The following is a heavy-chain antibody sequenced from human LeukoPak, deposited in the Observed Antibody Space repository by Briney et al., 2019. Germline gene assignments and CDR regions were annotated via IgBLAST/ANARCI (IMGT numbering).Heavy chain of an antibody. V-gene: IGHV3-7*03. CDR1: GFTFSSYW. CDR2: IKQDGSEK. Sequence: AGGSLRLSWAASGFTFSSYWMSWVRQAPGKGLEWVANIKQDGSEKYYVDSVKGRFTISRDNAKNSLYLQMNSLRAEDTAVYYCAARGTLWYFDLWGRGTLVTVSS. D-gene: IGHD1-14*01. J-gene: IGHJ2*01. CDR3: AARGTLWYFDL.